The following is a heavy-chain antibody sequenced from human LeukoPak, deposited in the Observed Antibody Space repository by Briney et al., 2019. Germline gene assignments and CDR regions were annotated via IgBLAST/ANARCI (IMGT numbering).Heavy chain of an antibody. Sequence: ASVKVSCKASGYIFTSYSTSWVRQAPGQGLEWMGWISAYNGNTNYAQKLQGRVTMTTDTSTSTAYMELRSLRSDDTAVYYCARGPYCSGGTCYSQYFDYWGQGTLVTVSS. CDR3: ARGPYCSGGTCYSQYFDY. CDR1: GYIFTSYS. V-gene: IGHV1-18*01. D-gene: IGHD2-15*01. J-gene: IGHJ4*02. CDR2: ISAYNGNT.